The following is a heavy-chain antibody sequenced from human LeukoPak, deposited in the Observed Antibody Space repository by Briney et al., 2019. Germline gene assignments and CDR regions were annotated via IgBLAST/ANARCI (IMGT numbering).Heavy chain of an antibody. CDR1: GGPFSGYC. J-gene: IGHJ4*02. CDR3: ARGFLDIVVVPAAPNIIFDY. Sequence: ETLSLTCAVYGGPFSGYCWSWIRQPPGKGLEWIGEINHSGSTNYNPSLKSRVTISVDTSKNQFSLKLSSVTAADTAVYYCARGFLDIVVVPAAPNIIFDYWGQGTLVTVSS. D-gene: IGHD2-2*03. CDR2: INHSGST. V-gene: IGHV4-34*01.